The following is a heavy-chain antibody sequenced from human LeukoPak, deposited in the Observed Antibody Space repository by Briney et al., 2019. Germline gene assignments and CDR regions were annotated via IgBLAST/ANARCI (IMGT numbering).Heavy chain of an antibody. Sequence: SETLSLTCTVSGYSISSGYYWGWIRQSPGKGLEWIGSIYHGGSTYYNPSLRSRVIVSVDTSKNHFSLKMSSVTAADTAVYYCARGFAYYDFWSGYYRDMGYYYYMDVWGKGTTVTVSS. CDR3: ARGFAYYDFWSGYYRDMGYYYYMDV. CDR2: IYHGGST. CDR1: GYSISSGYY. D-gene: IGHD3-3*01. V-gene: IGHV4-38-2*02. J-gene: IGHJ6*03.